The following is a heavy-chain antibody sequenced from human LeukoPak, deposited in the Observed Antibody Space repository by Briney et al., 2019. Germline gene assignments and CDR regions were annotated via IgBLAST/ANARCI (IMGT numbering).Heavy chain of an antibody. CDR3: AREGDSRYYFDY. J-gene: IGHJ4*02. Sequence: ASVKVSCKASGYTFTSYYMYWVRQAPGQGLEWMGIINPSGGSTSYAQKFQGRVTMTRDTSTSPVYMELSSLRSEDTAVYYCAREGDSRYYFDYWGQGTLVTVSS. CDR1: GYTFTSYY. CDR2: INPSGGST. D-gene: IGHD3-22*01. V-gene: IGHV1-46*03.